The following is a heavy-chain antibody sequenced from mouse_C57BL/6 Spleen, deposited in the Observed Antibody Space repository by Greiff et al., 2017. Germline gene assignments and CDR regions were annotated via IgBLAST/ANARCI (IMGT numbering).Heavy chain of an antibody. D-gene: IGHD2-4*01. Sequence: QVQLQQPGAELVKPGASVKLSCKASGYTFTSYWMHWVKQRPGRGLEWIGRIDPNSGGTKYNEKFKSKATLTVDKPSSTAYMQLSSLPSEDSAVYYGARRGYDYDVLFDYWGQGTTLTVSS. CDR3: ARRGYDYDVLFDY. CDR2: IDPNSGGT. J-gene: IGHJ2*01. V-gene: IGHV1-72*01. CDR1: GYTFTSYW.